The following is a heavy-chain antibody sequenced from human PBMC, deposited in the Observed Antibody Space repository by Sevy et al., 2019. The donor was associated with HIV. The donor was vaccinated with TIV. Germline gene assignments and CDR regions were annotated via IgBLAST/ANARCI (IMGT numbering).Heavy chain of an antibody. J-gene: IGHJ6*02. CDR3: ARDTDSSSWYDYYYYGMDV. D-gene: IGHD6-13*01. Sequence: GGSLRLSCAASGFTFSSYSMNWVRQAPGKGLEWVSSISSSSSYIYYADSVKGRFTISRDNAKNSLYLQMNSPRAEDTAVYYCARDTDSSSWYDYYYYGMDVWGQGTTVTVSS. CDR1: GFTFSSYS. V-gene: IGHV3-21*01. CDR2: ISSSSSYI.